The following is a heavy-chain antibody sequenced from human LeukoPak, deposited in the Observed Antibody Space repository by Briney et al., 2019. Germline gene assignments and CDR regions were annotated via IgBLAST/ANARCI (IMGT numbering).Heavy chain of an antibody. CDR1: GGTFSSYA. CDR2: IIPIFGTA. Sequence: SVKVSCKASGGTFSSYAISWVRQAPGQGLEWMGRIIPIFGTANYAQKFQGRVTITTDESTSTASMELSSLRSEDTAVYYCARDPGLLWYFDLWGRGTLVTVSS. D-gene: IGHD2-15*01. CDR3: ARDPGLLWYFDL. J-gene: IGHJ2*01. V-gene: IGHV1-69*05.